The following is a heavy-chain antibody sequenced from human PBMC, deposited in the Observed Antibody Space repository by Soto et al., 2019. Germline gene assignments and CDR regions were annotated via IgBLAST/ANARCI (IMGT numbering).Heavy chain of an antibody. Sequence: GGSLRLSCAASGFTFSIYSMHWVRQAPGKGLEWVANIKQDGSEKYYVDSVKGRFTISRDNAKNSLYLQMNSLRAEDTAVYYCARVKKMYYDSSGPDAFDIWGQGTMVTVSS. D-gene: IGHD3-22*01. CDR1: GFTFSIYS. J-gene: IGHJ3*02. CDR2: IKQDGSEK. V-gene: IGHV3-7*03. CDR3: ARVKKMYYDSSGPDAFDI.